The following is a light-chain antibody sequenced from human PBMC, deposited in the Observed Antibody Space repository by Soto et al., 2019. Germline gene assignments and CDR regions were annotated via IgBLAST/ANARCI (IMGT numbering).Light chain of an antibody. J-gene: IGKJ1*01. V-gene: IGKV1-17*01. CDR2: AAS. Sequence: DIQMTQFPSSLSASVGDRVTITCRASQGIRNDLGWYQQKPGKAPKRLIYAASSLQSGVPSRFSGSGSGTEFTLTITSLQPDDFATYYCQQYNSYSPWTFGQGTKGDIK. CDR1: QGIRND. CDR3: QQYNSYSPWT.